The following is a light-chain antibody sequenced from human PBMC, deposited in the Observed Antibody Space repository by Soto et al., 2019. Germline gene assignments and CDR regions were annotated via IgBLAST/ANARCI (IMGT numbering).Light chain of an antibody. CDR2: AAS. J-gene: IGKJ5*01. Sequence: ETVLTQSPGTLSLSPGERATLSCRASQSVSRDYVAWYQHKPGQAPRLLIYAASSRPSGIPDRFTGSGSETSFTLTISRLEPEDFALYYCQHYQSGHPITFGQGTRLEIK. CDR1: QSVSRDY. CDR3: QHYQSGHPIT. V-gene: IGKV3-20*01.